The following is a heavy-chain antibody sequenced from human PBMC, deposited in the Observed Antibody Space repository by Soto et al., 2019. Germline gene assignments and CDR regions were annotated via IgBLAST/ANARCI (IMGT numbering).Heavy chain of an antibody. CDR3: ARDPLRQLGTGTY. CDR1: GFTFSSYS. Sequence: GGSLRLSCAASGFTFSSYSVNWVRQAPGKGLEWVSYISSGSKTIFYADSVKGRFTVSRDNAKNTLYLQMNSLRAEDTAVYYCARDPLRQLGTGTYWGQGTLVTVSS. J-gene: IGHJ4*02. V-gene: IGHV3-48*01. D-gene: IGHD6-13*01. CDR2: ISSGSKTI.